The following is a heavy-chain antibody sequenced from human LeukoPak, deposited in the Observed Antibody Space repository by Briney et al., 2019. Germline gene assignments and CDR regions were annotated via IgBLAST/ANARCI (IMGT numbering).Heavy chain of an antibody. CDR3: SAKRIIHVNAFDI. D-gene: IGHD5-18*01. CDR2: IYYSGST. J-gene: IGHJ3*02. Sequence: SETLSLTYTVSGGSISSTFDYWGWIRQPPGMDLEWIGSIYYSGSTYYNPSLKSQVIISVATSKNQFSLKLSSVTAADTADYCSAKRIIHVNAFDIWGQGTMVTVSS. CDR1: GGSISSTFDY. V-gene: IGHV4-39*01.